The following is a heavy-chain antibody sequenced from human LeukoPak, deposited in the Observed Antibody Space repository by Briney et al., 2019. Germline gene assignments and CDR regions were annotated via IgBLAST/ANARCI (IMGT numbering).Heavy chain of an antibody. D-gene: IGHD4-23*01. CDR3: ASSYGGNSKAWAY. J-gene: IGHJ4*02. CDR1: GFTFDDYG. Sequence: GGSLRLSCAASGFTFDDYGMSWVPQAPGKGLVCVSDINWNGGSTGYADSVKGRFTISRDNAKNSLYLKMNSLRAEDTAMYYCASSYGGNSKAWAYWGQGTLVTVSS. V-gene: IGHV3-20*04. CDR2: INWNGGST.